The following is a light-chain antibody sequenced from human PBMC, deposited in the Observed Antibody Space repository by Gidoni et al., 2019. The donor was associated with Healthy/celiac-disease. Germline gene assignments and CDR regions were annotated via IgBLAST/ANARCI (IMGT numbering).Light chain of an antibody. V-gene: IGKV1-39*01. J-gene: IGKJ1*01. CDR3: QQSYSTPRT. CDR2: AAS. CDR1: QSISSY. Sequence: DIQMTQTPSSLSASVGDRDTITCRASQSISSYLNWYQQKPGKAPKLLIYAASSLQRGAPSRFSGSGSGTDFTLTISSLQPEDFATYYCQQSYSTPRTFGQGTKVEIK.